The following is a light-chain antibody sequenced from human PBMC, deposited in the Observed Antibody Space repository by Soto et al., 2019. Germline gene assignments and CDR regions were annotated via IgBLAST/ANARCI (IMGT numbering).Light chain of an antibody. CDR3: QQSYSTPRT. J-gene: IGKJ1*01. Sequence: DIQMTQSPSSLSASVGDRVTITCRASQSISSYLNWYQQKPGKAPKLLIYAASSLQSGVQSRFSGSVSGTDFTLTISSLHPEDFATYYCQQSYSTPRTFGQGTKVDIK. V-gene: IGKV1-39*01. CDR2: AAS. CDR1: QSISSY.